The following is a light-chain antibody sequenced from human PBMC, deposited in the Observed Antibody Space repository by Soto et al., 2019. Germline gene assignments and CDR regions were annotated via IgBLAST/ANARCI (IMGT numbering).Light chain of an antibody. CDR2: KAS. CDR3: QQYNSYSLT. J-gene: IGKJ1*01. V-gene: IGKV1-5*03. CDR1: QSVSIW. Sequence: DIQMTQSPSTLSASVGARVTITCRASQSVSIWLAWYQQKPGKAPKLLIYKASSLESGVPSRFSGSGSGTEFTLTISSLQPDDFATYYCQQYNSYSLTFGQGTKVEIK.